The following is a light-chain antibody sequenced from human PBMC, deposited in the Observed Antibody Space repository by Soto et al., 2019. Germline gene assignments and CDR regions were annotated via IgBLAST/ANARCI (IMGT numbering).Light chain of an antibody. Sequence: DIQMTQSPSTLSGSVGDRVTITCRASQSVSNWVAWYQQKPGKAPKLLIYKASTLESGVPSRFSGSGSGTEFTLTISSLQPDDFARYYCQQYNSISLLTFGGGTKVDIK. V-gene: IGKV1-5*03. CDR3: QQYNSISLLT. CDR2: KAS. J-gene: IGKJ4*01. CDR1: QSVSNW.